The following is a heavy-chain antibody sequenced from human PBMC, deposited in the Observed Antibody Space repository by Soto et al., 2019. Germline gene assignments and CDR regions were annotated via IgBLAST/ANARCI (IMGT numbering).Heavy chain of an antibody. CDR3: ARDPPGDEGYGFEI. CDR1: GLTVSSNY. Sequence: EVQLVETGGGLIQPGGSLRLSCAASGLTVSSNYMNWVRQVPGKGLEWVSVLYSGGSTHYAGSVKGRFIISRDNSENTLYLQMNTLRVEDTAVYYSARDPPGDEGYGFEIWGHGTMVTFSS. V-gene: IGHV3-53*02. CDR2: LYSGGST. J-gene: IGHJ3*02.